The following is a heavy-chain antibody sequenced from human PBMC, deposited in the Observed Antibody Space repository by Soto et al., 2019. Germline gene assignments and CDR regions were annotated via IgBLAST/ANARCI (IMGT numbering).Heavy chain of an antibody. CDR2: IYPGDSNT. D-gene: IGHD3-3*01. V-gene: IGHV5-51*01. CDR1: GYSFTSYW. J-gene: IGHJ6*02. CDR3: ARHAYDFWSGHPNPRYYYGMDV. Sequence: GESLKISCKGSGYSFTSYWIGWVRQMPGKGLEWMGIIYPGDSNTRYSPYLQGQVTISVDKSISTAYLKWSSLKATDTAMYYCARHAYDFWSGHPNPRYYYGMDVWGQGTTVTVSS.